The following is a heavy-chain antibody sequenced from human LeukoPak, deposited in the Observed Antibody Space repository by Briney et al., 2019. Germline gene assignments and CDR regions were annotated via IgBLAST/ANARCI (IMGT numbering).Heavy chain of an antibody. J-gene: IGHJ4*02. V-gene: IGHV5-51*01. CDR1: GYSFPSNW. CDR2: IHPGDSDT. Sequence: PGESLRISCKGSGYSFPSNWIGWVRQMPGKGLEWMGIIHPGDSDTRYSPSFQGQVTISADKSISTSYLQWSSLKASDTAMYYCATLPHTEFHYWGQGTLVTVSS. D-gene: IGHD2-8*02. CDR3: ATLPHTEFHY.